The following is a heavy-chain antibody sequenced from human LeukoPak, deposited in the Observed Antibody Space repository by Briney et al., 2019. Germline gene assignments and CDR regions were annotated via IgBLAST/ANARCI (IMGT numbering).Heavy chain of an antibody. CDR1: GFTFSSYA. V-gene: IGHV3-23*01. CDR3: AKELGDFRAGRAALGQFDY. CDR2: ISGSGSST. J-gene: IGHJ4*02. D-gene: IGHD6-6*01. Sequence: PGGSLRLSCAASGFTFSSYAMSWVRQAPGKGLEWVSTISGSGSSTYYAESVKGRFTISRDNSKNTLYLQMNSLRAEDTAVYYCAKELGDFRAGRAALGQFDYWGQGTLVTVSS.